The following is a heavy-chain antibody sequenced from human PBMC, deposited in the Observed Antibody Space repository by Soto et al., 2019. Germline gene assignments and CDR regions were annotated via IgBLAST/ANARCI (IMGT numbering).Heavy chain of an antibody. CDR3: ARDTIFGVVTSVSGPYGMDV. Sequence: GGSLRLSCAASGFTFSSYGMHWVRQAPGKGLEWVAVIWYDGSNKYYADSVKGRFTISRDNSKNTLYLQMNSLRAEDTAVYYCARDTIFGVVTSVSGPYGMDVWGQGTTVTVSS. V-gene: IGHV3-33*01. CDR2: IWYDGSNK. J-gene: IGHJ6*02. D-gene: IGHD3-3*01. CDR1: GFTFSSYG.